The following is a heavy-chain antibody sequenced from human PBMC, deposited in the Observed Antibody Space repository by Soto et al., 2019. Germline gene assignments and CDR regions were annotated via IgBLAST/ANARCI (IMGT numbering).Heavy chain of an antibody. Sequence: QLQLQESGSGLVKPSQTLSLTCAVSGGSISSGGYSWSWIRQPPGKGLEWIGYIYHSGSTYYNPSPKSRVTISVDRSKIQFSLKLRSVTAADTAVYYCARGEYGVRGVIPFDYWGQGTLVTVSS. CDR2: IYHSGST. CDR1: GGSISSGGYS. D-gene: IGHD3-10*01. CDR3: ARGEYGVRGVIPFDY. V-gene: IGHV4-30-2*01. J-gene: IGHJ4*02.